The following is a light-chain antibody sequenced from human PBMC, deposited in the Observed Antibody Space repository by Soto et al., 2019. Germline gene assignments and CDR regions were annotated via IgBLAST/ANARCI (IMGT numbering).Light chain of an antibody. CDR3: QQYNNWPLT. CDR1: QTVSSN. Sequence: EIVMTQSPATLSVSPGERATLSCRASQTVSSNLAWYQQKPGQAPRLLIYGASTRATGLPARFSGSGSGTEFTLTISSLQSEDLAVYYCQQYNNWPLTCGQGTKVDIK. J-gene: IGKJ1*01. V-gene: IGKV3-15*01. CDR2: GAS.